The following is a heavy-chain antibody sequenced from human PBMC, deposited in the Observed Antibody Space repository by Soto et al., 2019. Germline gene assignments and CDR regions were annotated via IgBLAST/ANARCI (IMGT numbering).Heavy chain of an antibody. CDR3: AKDGSHNFDY. Sequence: QVQLVESGGGVVQPGRSLRLSCAASGFTFSHYAMHWVRQAPGKGLEWVALMSYDGSNEYYADSVKGRFTSSRDNSKKTLYLQMNSLSAEDTAVYYCAKDGSHNFDYWGQGPLVTVSS. J-gene: IGHJ4*02. CDR1: GFTFSHYA. CDR2: MSYDGSNE. D-gene: IGHD1-26*01. V-gene: IGHV3-30*18.